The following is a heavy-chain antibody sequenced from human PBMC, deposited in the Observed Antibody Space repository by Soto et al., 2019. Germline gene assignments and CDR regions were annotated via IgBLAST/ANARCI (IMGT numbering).Heavy chain of an antibody. D-gene: IGHD6-6*01. CDR1: DGSISSGGYY. V-gene: IGHV4-31*03. Sequence: PSEILSLTCTLLDGSISSGGYYWRWNRPPPGKGLEWIGSIYYSGSTYYNTPLKSRVTKSVATSKDQFSLKLSSVTAADTAVYYRARGWSRAARRSCYYGSQVSGKGTTLTVS. J-gene: IGHJ6*04. CDR2: IYYSGST. CDR3: ARGWSRAARRSCYYGSQV.